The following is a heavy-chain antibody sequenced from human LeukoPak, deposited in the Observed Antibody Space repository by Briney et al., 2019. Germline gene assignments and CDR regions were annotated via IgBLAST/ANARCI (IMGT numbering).Heavy chain of an antibody. CDR3: AKDHGV. CDR1: GFTFSVYP. Sequence: PGGSLRLSCTAPGFTFSVYPVSWVRHAPGKGLEWVSAISGGGDSTYYADSVKGRFTISRDNSKNTLYLQMNSLRAEDTAVYYCAKDHGVWGKGTTVTVSS. CDR2: ISGGGDST. J-gene: IGHJ6*03. V-gene: IGHV3-23*01.